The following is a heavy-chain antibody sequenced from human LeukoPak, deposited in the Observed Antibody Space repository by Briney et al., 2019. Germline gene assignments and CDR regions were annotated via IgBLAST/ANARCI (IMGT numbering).Heavy chain of an antibody. V-gene: IGHV4-34*01. Sequence: SETLSLTCTVSGGSISGYYWSWIRQPPGKGLEWIGEINHSGSTNYNPSLKSRVTISVDTSKNQFSLKLSPVTAADTAVYYCARGSSCSGGSCYHYWGQGTLVTVSS. D-gene: IGHD2-15*01. J-gene: IGHJ4*02. CDR3: ARGSSCSGGSCYHY. CDR2: INHSGST. CDR1: GGSISGYY.